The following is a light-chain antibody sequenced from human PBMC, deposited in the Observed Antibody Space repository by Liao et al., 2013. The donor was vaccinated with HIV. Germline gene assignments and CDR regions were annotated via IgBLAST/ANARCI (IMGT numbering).Light chain of an antibody. CDR3: QVWDSSRDQRV. Sequence: SYELTQPPSVSVAPGETARITCGGSNIGSKSVHWYQQKPGQAPVLVIYYDSDRPSGIPERFSGSNSGNTATLTISRVEAGDEADYYCQVWDSSRDQRVFGGGTKLTVL. CDR2: YDS. J-gene: IGLJ3*02. V-gene: IGLV3-21*04. CDR1: NIGSKS.